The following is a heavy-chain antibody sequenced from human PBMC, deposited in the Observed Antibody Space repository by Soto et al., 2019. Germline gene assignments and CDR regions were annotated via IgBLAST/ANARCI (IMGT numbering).Heavy chain of an antibody. Sequence: PGESLKISSTGSGSSFTSYCISLVRPMPGKGLEWMGRIDTSDSYTNYSPSFQGHVTISADKSISTAYLQWSSMKASDTAMYYCASSRPFLVLYYYYGMDVWRQGTAVTVSS. CDR1: GSSFTSYC. V-gene: IGHV5-10-1*01. D-gene: IGHD3-10*01. J-gene: IGHJ6*02. CDR3: ASSRPFLVLYYYYGMDV. CDR2: IDTSDSYT.